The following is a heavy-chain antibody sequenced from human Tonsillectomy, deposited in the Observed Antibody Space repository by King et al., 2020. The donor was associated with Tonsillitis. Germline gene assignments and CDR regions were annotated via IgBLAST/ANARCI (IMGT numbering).Heavy chain of an antibody. J-gene: IGHJ3*02. V-gene: IGHV3-23*04. D-gene: IGHD4-17*01. CDR2: ISASGGST. CDR3: AKDSDYGDYVGAFDI. Sequence: VQLVESGGNLVQPGGSLRLSCAASRFTFSSSAMSWVRQAPGKGLEWVSTISASGGSTYYADSVKGRFTISRDNSKNTLYLQMNSLRAEDTAVYYCAKDSDYGDYVGAFDIWGQGTMVTVSS. CDR1: RFTFSSSA.